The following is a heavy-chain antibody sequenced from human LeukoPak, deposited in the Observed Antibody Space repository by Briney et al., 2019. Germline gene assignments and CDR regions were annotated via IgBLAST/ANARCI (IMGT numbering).Heavy chain of an antibody. Sequence: SETLSLTCTVSGGSISSYYWSWIRQPPGKGLEWIGYIYYSGSTYYNPSLKSRVTISVDTSKNQFSLKLSSVTAADTAVYYCARDVGGYSSTSGFQHWGQGTLVTVSS. CDR3: ARDVGGYSSTSGFQH. CDR2: IYYSGST. D-gene: IGHD6-13*01. J-gene: IGHJ1*01. V-gene: IGHV4-59*12. CDR1: GGSISSYY.